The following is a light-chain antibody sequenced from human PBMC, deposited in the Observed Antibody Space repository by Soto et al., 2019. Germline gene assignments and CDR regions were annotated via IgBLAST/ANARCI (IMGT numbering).Light chain of an antibody. CDR3: QQRSTSGWT. Sequence: EIVLTQSPATLSFSPGERATLSCRASQSVSSYLAWYQQKPGQAPRLLIYDASKRATGIPARFSGSGSGTDFTLTISSLEPEDFAVYYCQQRSTSGWTFGQGTKVDIK. CDR1: QSVSSY. V-gene: IGKV3-11*01. J-gene: IGKJ1*01. CDR2: DAS.